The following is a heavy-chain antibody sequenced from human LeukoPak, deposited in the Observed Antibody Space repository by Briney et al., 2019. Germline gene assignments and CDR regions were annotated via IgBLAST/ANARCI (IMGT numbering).Heavy chain of an antibody. CDR1: GLSLSGYG. Sequence: GGSLRLSCAASGLSLSGYGMHWVRQAPGKGLEWVAFIRYDGSNEYYADSVKGRFTISRDNSRNTLYLQMNSLRAEDTAVYYCAKVKFLEWLPHDAFDIWGQGTMVTVSS. J-gene: IGHJ3*02. D-gene: IGHD3-3*01. CDR2: IRYDGSNE. V-gene: IGHV3-30*02. CDR3: AKVKFLEWLPHDAFDI.